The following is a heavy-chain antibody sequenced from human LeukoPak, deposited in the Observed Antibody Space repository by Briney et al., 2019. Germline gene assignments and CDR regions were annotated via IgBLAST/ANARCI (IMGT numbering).Heavy chain of an antibody. CDR2: ISSSSSTI. CDR3: ASTIGWYYAFDI. J-gene: IGHJ3*02. V-gene: IGHV3-48*01. Sequence: GGSLRLSCAASGFTFSSYSMNWVRQAPGKGLEWVSYISSSSSTIYYADSVKGRFTISRDNAKNSLYQQMNSLRAEDTAVYYCASTIGWYYAFDIWGQGTMVTVSS. D-gene: IGHD6-19*01. CDR1: GFTFSSYS.